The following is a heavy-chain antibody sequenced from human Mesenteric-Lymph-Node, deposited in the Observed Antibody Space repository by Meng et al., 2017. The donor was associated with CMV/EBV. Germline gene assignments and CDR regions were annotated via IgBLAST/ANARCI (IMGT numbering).Heavy chain of an antibody. V-gene: IGHV3-73*01. CDR3: TRHLDSSGYWANIGYNWFAP. CDR1: GFTFSGSA. Sequence: GESLKISCAASGFTFSGSAMHWVRQASGKGLEWVGRIRSKANSYATAYAASVKGRFTISRDDSKNTSYLQMNSLKTEDTAVYYCTRHLDSSGYWANIGYNWFAPWGQGTLVTVSS. D-gene: IGHD3-22*01. J-gene: IGHJ5*02. CDR2: IRSKANSYAT.